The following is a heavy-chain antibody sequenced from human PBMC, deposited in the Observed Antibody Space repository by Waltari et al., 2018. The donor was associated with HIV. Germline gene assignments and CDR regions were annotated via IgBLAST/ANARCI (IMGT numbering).Heavy chain of an antibody. Sequence: QLKLQESGPGLVKPSEPLSLTCPVSGGSISSSSYYWAWIRQPPGKGLEWIGSLYASGSTYYNSSLKSRVTISVDTSKNQFSLKLSSVTAADTAVYYCARQVDVYNLYFNYWGQGTLVTVSS. CDR2: LYASGST. CDR3: ARQVDVYNLYFNY. J-gene: IGHJ4*02. V-gene: IGHV4-39*01. CDR1: GGSISSSSYY. D-gene: IGHD5-12*01.